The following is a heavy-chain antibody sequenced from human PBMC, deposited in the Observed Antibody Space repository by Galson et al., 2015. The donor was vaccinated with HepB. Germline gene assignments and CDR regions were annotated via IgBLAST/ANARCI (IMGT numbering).Heavy chain of an antibody. CDR1: GGSFSGYY. J-gene: IGHJ4*02. Sequence: LSLTCAVYGGSFSGYYWSWIRQPPGKGLEWIGEINHSGSTNYNPSLKSRVTISVDTSKNQFSLKLSSVTAADTAVYYCARFVVVVAARATSRDYFDYWGQGTLVTVSS. V-gene: IGHV4-34*01. CDR2: INHSGST. D-gene: IGHD2-15*01. CDR3: ARFVVVVAARATSRDYFDY.